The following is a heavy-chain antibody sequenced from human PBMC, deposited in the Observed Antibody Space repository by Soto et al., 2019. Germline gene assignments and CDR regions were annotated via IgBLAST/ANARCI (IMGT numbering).Heavy chain of an antibody. J-gene: IGHJ4*02. CDR3: ARLYCTRTSCFTDY. CDR1: GGSVSSDIFY. CDR2: ISYRAST. Sequence: LSLTCTVSGGSVSSDIFYWSWIRQPPGKGLECIGYISYRASTTYNPSLKSRVTISVDTSKNQFSLKLSSVTAADTAVYYCARLYCTRTSCFTDYWGQGPLVTVSS. V-gene: IGHV4-61*01. D-gene: IGHD2-2*01.